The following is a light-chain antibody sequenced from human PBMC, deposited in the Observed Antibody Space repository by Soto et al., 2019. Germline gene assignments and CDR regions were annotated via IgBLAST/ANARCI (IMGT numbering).Light chain of an antibody. V-gene: IGKV3D-15*01. J-gene: IGKJ5*01. CDR2: YIS. Sequence: EIVMTQSPATLSVSPGETASLSCRASQSAGNFLAWYQQKPGQAPRPLIYYISTRATGIPARFSGSGSGTEFTLTINSLQSEDSAVYYCQQHNQWPITFGQGTRLENK. CDR3: QQHNQWPIT. CDR1: QSAGNF.